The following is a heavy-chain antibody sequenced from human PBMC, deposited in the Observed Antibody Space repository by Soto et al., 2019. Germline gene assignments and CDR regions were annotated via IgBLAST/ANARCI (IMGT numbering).Heavy chain of an antibody. V-gene: IGHV3-30-3*01. J-gene: IGHJ4*02. CDR1: GFTFSSYA. D-gene: IGHD5-18*01. CDR3: ARGGIQLWLSPLDY. Sequence: QVQLVESGGGVVQPGRSLRLSCAASGFTFSSYAMHWVRQAPGKGLEWVAVISYDGSNKYYADSVKGRFTISRDNSKNTLYLQMNSLRAEDTAVYYCARGGIQLWLSPLDYWGQGTLVTVSS. CDR2: ISYDGSNK.